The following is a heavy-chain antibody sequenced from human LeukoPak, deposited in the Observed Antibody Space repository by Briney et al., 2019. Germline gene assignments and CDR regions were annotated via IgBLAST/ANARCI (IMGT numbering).Heavy chain of an antibody. J-gene: IGHJ4*02. V-gene: IGHV1-8*02. D-gene: IGHD3-10*01. CDR1: GGTFSSYA. CDR2: MNPNSGNT. CDR3: ARGGEYYSDY. Sequence: ASVKVSCKASGGTFSSYAISWVRQAPGQGLEWMGGMNPNSGNTGYAQKFQGRVAMTRNTSISTAYMELSSLRSEDTAVYYCARGGEYYSDYWGQGTLVTVSS.